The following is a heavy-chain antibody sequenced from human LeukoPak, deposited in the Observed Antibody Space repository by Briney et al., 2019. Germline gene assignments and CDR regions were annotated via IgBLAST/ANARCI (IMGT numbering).Heavy chain of an antibody. CDR3: ARGIAMASPFDY. V-gene: IGHV1-8*01. Sequence: GASVKVSCKASGYTFTSYDINWVRQATGQGLEWMGWMNPNSGNTGYAQRFQGRVTMTRNTSISTAYMELSSPRSEDTAVYYCARGIAMASPFDYWGQGTLVTVSS. J-gene: IGHJ4*02. CDR1: GYTFTSYD. D-gene: IGHD5-18*01. CDR2: MNPNSGNT.